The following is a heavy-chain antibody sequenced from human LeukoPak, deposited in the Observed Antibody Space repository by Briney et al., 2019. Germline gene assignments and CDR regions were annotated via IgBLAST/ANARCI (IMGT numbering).Heavy chain of an antibody. CDR3: VTYYFDSSGPKKNY. CDR2: IYYSGST. V-gene: IGHV4-39*01. Sequence: PSETLSLTCTVSGGSISSSTYYWGWIRQPPGKGLEWVGIIYYSGSTYYSPSLKSRVTISVDTSKKQFSLKLSSVTAADTAVYYCVTYYFDSSGPKKNYWGQGTLVTVSS. CDR1: GGSISSSTYY. D-gene: IGHD3-22*01. J-gene: IGHJ4*02.